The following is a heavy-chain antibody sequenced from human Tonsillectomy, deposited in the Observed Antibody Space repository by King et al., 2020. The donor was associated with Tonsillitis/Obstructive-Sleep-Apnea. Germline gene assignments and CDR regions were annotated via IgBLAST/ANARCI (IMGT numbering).Heavy chain of an antibody. D-gene: IGHD3-22*01. V-gene: IGHV3-23*04. CDR2: ISGGGGST. Sequence: VQLVESGGGLVQPGGSLRLSCAASGFTFSSYAMSWVRQAPGKGLEWVSHISGGGGSTYYADSVKGRFTISRDNSKNTLYLQMNSLRAEDTAVYYCAAHSSCNSRKYYYYYYMDVWGKGTTVTVSS. CDR3: AAHSSCNSRKYYYYYYMDV. J-gene: IGHJ6*03. CDR1: GFTFSSYA.